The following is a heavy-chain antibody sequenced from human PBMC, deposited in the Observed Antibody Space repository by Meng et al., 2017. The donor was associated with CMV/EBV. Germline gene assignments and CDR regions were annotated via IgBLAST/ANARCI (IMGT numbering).Heavy chain of an antibody. Sequence: QVRLVESGGGLVKPGVSLRLSCAASGFTFSDYYMSWIRQAPGKGLEWVSYISSSSSYTNYADSVKGRFTISRDNAKNSLYLQMNSLRAEDTAVYYCARAGVAAAGTFGYWGQGTLVTVSS. J-gene: IGHJ4*02. V-gene: IGHV3-11*05. CDR1: GFTFSDYY. D-gene: IGHD6-13*01. CDR3: ARAGVAAAGTFGY. CDR2: ISSSSSYT.